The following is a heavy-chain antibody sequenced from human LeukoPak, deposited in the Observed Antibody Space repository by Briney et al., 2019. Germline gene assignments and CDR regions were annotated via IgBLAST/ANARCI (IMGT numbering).Heavy chain of an antibody. Sequence: ASVKVSCKASGYTFTGYYMHWVRQAPGPGLEWMGWINPNSGGTNYAQKFQGRVTMTRDTSISTAYMELSRLRSDATAVYYCAAQRRAGIRAAAEPLLDYWVHGTLVIVS. CDR2: INPNSGGT. D-gene: IGHD2-15*01. J-gene: IGHJ4*01. CDR3: AAQRRAGIRAAAEPLLDY. V-gene: IGHV1-2*02. CDR1: GYTFTGYY.